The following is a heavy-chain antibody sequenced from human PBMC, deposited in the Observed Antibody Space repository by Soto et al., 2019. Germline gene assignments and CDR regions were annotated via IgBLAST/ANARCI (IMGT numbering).Heavy chain of an antibody. CDR3: ARRYGGTFDY. D-gene: IGHD2-15*01. CDR2: IYYSGST. V-gene: IGHV4-39*01. Sequence: SETLSLTCTVSGGSISSSSYFWGWIRQPPGKGLEWIGSIYYSGSTYYNPSLKSRVTVSVDTSKNQFSLKLSSVTAADTAVYYCARRYGGTFDYWGQGTLVTVSS. J-gene: IGHJ4*02. CDR1: GGSISSSSYF.